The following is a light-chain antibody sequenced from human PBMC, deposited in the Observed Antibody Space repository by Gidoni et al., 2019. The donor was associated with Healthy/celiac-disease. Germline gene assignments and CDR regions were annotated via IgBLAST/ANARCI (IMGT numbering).Light chain of an antibody. CDR2: GAS. CDR3: QQYNNWPLT. J-gene: IGKJ4*01. CDR1: QSVSSN. V-gene: IGKV3-15*01. Sequence: EIVMTQSPATLSVPPGERATLSCRASQSVSSNLAWYQQKRGQAPRLLIYGASTRATGIPARFSGSGSGTEFTLTISSLQSEDFAVYYCQQYNNWPLTFGGXTKVEIK.